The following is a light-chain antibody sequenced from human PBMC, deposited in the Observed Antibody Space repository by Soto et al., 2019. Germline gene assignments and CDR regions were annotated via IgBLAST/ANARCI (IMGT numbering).Light chain of an antibody. Sequence: QSALTQPRSVSGSPGQSVTISCTGTSSDVDIYNYVSWYQQHPGKAPTLLIYEVTFRPSGVPNRFSGSKSGNTATLTISGLLTEDEADYYCGSYASATLIFGGGTKLTV. V-gene: IGLV2-11*01. J-gene: IGLJ2*01. CDR3: GSYASATLI. CDR1: SSDVDIYNY. CDR2: EVT.